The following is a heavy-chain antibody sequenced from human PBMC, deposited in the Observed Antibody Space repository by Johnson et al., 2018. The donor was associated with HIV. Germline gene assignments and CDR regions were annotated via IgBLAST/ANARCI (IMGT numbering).Heavy chain of an antibody. D-gene: IGHD5-24*01. CDR3: ARRSGYAFDI. Sequence: QVQLVESGGGVVQPGGSLRLSCAASGFTFSSYGMHWVRQAPGKGLEWVAVISYDGTHNYYADYVKGRFTISRDNIKNTLYLDMNSLRAEDTAVYYCARRSGYAFDIWGQGTMVTVSS. CDR1: GFTFSSYG. J-gene: IGHJ3*02. CDR2: ISYDGTHN. V-gene: IGHV3-30*19.